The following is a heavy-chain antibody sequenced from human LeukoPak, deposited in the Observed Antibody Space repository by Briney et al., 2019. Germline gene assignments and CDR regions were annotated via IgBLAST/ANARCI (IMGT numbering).Heavy chain of an antibody. CDR1: GFTFSSYG. CDR2: IRYDGSNK. Sequence: GGSPRLSCAASGFTFSSYGMHWVRQAPGKGLEWVAFIRYDGSNKYYADSVKGRFTISRDNSKNTLYLQMNSLRAEDTAVYYCAKDMMVRGVVPFDYWGQGTLVTVSS. J-gene: IGHJ4*02. D-gene: IGHD3-10*01. V-gene: IGHV3-30*02. CDR3: AKDMMVRGVVPFDY.